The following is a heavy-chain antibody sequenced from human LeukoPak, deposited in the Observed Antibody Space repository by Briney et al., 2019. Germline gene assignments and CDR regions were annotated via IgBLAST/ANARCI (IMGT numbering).Heavy chain of an antibody. D-gene: IGHD1-1*01. CDR3: AKLRQPY. J-gene: IGHJ4*02. V-gene: IGHV3-23*01. CDR2: ISGSGGST. Sequence: GLEWVSAISGSGGSTYYADSVKGRFTISRDNSKNTLYLQVNSLRAEDTAVYYCAKLRQPYWGQGTLVTVSS.